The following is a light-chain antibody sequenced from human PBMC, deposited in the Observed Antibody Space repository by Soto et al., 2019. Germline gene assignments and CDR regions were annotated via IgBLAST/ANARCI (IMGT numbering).Light chain of an antibody. V-gene: IGKV2D-29*01. CDR1: QSLVHGDGRTY. CDR3: MQSVQLLLYS. J-gene: IGKJ2*03. Sequence: DIVMTQTPLSLSVTPGQPASISCKASQSLVHGDGRTYLSWYLQKPGQPPQLLIYDVSNRFAGVPDRFSGSGSGTDFTLKISRVEAEDVGIYYCMQSVQLLLYSFGQGTKLEIK. CDR2: DVS.